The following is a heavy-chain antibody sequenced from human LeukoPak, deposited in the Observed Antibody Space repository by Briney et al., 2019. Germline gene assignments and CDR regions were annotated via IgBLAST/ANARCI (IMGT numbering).Heavy chain of an antibody. CDR3: AKDQESYFYDSSGYPNGYFDY. CDR2: ISYDGSNK. D-gene: IGHD3-22*01. Sequence: GGSLRLSCAASGFTFSSYVMNWVRQAPGKGLEWVAVISYDGSNKYYADSVKGRFTISRDNSKNTLYLQMNSLRAEDTAVYYCAKDQESYFYDSSGYPNGYFDYWGQGTLVTVSS. V-gene: IGHV3-30*18. CDR1: GFTFSSYV. J-gene: IGHJ4*02.